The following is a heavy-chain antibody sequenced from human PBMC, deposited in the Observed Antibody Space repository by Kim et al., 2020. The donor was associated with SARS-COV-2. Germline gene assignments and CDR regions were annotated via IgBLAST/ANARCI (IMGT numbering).Heavy chain of an antibody. V-gene: IGHV4-34*01. CDR2: ST. Sequence: STNYTPSLKSRVTISVDTSKNQFSLKLSSVTAADTAVYYCARRGYGPLAWGQGTLVTVSS. CDR3: ARRGYGPLA. J-gene: IGHJ5*02. D-gene: IGHD5-12*01.